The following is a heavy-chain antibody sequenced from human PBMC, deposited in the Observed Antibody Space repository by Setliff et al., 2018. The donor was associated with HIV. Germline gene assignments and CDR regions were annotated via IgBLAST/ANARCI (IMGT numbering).Heavy chain of an antibody. J-gene: IGHJ4*02. CDR1: GGSINSSTYY. CDR2: FYYSGRT. V-gene: IGHV4-39*01. CDR3: ARHVARFDYGTGGYYVSHFDY. Sequence: SETLSLTCTVSGGSINSSTYYWGWIRQPPGKGLEWIGSFYYSGRTYYSPSLRSRVTISVDTSKNQFSLRLSSVTAADTAVYYCARHVARFDYGTGGYYVSHFDYWGQGTQVTVSS. D-gene: IGHD3-22*01.